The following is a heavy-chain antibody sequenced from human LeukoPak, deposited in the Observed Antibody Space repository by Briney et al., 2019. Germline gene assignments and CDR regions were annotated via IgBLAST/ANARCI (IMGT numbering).Heavy chain of an antibody. CDR2: INPNSGGT. CDR1: GYXFTDYY. Sequence: GASVKVSRKASGYXFTDYYMHWVRQAPGQGLEWMGRINPNSGGTNYAQKLQGSVTMTRDTSISTAYMEISRLRSDDTAVYYCARKSGYSGYDSDAFDIWGQGTMVTVSS. V-gene: IGHV1-2*06. J-gene: IGHJ3*02. D-gene: IGHD5-12*01. CDR3: ARKSGYSGYDSDAFDI.